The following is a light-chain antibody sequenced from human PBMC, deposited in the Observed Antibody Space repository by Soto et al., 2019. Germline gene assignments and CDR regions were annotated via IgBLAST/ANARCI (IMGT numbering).Light chain of an antibody. V-gene: IGKV3-15*01. J-gene: IGKJ1*01. CDR2: GAS. CDR1: QSVSSN. CDR3: PQYYNFPPWT. Sequence: EIVMTQSPATLSVSPGERATLSCRASQSVSSNLAWYQQKPGQAPRLLIYGASTRATGIPARFSGSGSGTEFTLTISSLQSEDFVVYYCPQYYNFPPWTFGQGSMV.